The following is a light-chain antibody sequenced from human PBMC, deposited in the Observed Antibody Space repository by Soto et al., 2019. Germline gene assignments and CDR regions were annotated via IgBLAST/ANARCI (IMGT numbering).Light chain of an antibody. CDR1: SSNIGAGYD. J-gene: IGLJ2*01. CDR2: AKT. Sequence: QSVLAQPPSVSGAPGQRVTISCTGSSSNIGAGYDVHWYQQFPGTAPKLLIYAKTNRPSGVPDRFSGSWSGTAASLAITGLRAEDEADYYCQSYDNSLSGVVFGGGTQLTAL. CDR3: QSYDNSLSGVV. V-gene: IGLV1-40*01.